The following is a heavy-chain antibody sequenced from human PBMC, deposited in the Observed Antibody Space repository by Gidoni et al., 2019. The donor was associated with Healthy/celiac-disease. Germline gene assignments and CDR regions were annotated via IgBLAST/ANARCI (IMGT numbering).Heavy chain of an antibody. Sequence: EVQLLESGGGLVQPGGSLRLSCSASGFTFLSYAMSWVRQAPGKGLEWVSAISGSGGSTYYADSVKGRFTISRDNSKNTLYLQMNSLRAEDTAVYYCARDLVVIFPRYYYYGMDVWGQGTTVTVTS. CDR3: ARDLVVIFPRYYYYGMDV. CDR2: ISGSGGST. J-gene: IGHJ6*02. D-gene: IGHD3-22*01. CDR1: GFTFLSYA. V-gene: IGHV3-23*01.